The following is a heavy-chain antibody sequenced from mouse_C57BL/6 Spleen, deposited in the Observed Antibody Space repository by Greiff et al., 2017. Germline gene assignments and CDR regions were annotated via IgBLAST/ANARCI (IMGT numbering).Heavy chain of an antibody. V-gene: IGHV1-54*01. D-gene: IGHD2-4*01. CDR2: INPGSGGT. CDR3: ARWTYDYDVGDY. CDR1: GYAFTNYL. Sequence: VQLQQSGAELVRPGTSVKVSCKASGYAFTNYLIEWVKQRPGQGLEWIGVINPGSGGTNYNEKFKGKATLTADKSSSTAYMQLSSLTSEDSAVYFCARWTYDYDVGDYWGQGTTLTVSS. J-gene: IGHJ2*01.